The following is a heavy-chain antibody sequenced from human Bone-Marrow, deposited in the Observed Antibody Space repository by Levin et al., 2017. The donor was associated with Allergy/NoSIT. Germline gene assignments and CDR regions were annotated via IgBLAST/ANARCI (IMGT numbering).Heavy chain of an antibody. CDR1: GFAFSSYW. D-gene: IGHD3-16*01. V-gene: IGHV3-74*01. Sequence: GGSLRLSCAASGFAFSSYWMHWVRQVPGKGLDWVSRINSGGRTTYYADSVQGRFTISRDNAKSTLYLQMNSLRPEDTAIYYCARDHHYGDWGPGSLVTVSS. CDR3: ARDHHYGD. CDR2: INSGGRTT. J-gene: IGHJ4*02.